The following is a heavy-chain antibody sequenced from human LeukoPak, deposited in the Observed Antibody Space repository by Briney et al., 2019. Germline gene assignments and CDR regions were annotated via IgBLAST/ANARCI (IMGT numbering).Heavy chain of an antibody. V-gene: IGHV3-48*02. J-gene: IGHJ5*02. CDR1: GFTFSSYS. CDR2: ISSSSSTI. D-gene: IGHD3-10*01. CDR3: ARDWSFPAGSGSYYWFDP. Sequence: GGSLRLSCAASGFTFSSYSMNWVRQAPGKGLEWVSYISSSSSTIYYADSVKGRFTISRDNAKNSLYLQMNSLRDEDTAVYYCARDWSFPAGSGSYYWFDPWGQGTLVTVSS.